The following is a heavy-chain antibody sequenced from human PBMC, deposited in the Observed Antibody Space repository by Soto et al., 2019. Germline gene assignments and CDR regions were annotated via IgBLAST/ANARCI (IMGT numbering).Heavy chain of an antibody. CDR2: ISQSGDKS. Sequence: PVGSLRLSCEGSGFTFRHFAMTWLRQGPGKGLEWVSTISQSGDKSYYADSVKGRFAISRDNSKNTTYLQMTNLSAEDTAVYYCAKDPLGHCVGSCYSYWFDPWGQGTLVTVSS. CDR3: AKDPLGHCVGSCYSYWFDP. V-gene: IGHV3-23*01. D-gene: IGHD2-15*01. CDR1: GFTFRHFA. J-gene: IGHJ5*02.